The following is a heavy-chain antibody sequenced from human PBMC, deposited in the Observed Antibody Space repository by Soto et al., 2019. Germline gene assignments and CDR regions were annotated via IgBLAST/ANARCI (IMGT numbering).Heavy chain of an antibody. J-gene: IGHJ4*02. CDR1: GFTFSSYA. CDR3: AKDRHASSGCDY. Sequence: LRLSCAASGFTFSSYAMSWVRQAPGKGLEWVSAISGSGGSTYYADSVKGRFTISRDNSKNTLYLQMNSLRAEDAAVYYCAKDRHASSGCDYWGQGTLVTVSS. CDR2: ISGSGGST. V-gene: IGHV3-23*01. D-gene: IGHD6-19*01.